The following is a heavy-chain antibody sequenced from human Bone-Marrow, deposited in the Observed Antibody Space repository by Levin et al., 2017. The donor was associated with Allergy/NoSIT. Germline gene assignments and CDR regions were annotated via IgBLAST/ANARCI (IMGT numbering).Heavy chain of an antibody. V-gene: IGHV3-30*04. CDR2: ISYDGSNK. D-gene: IGHD3-22*01. Sequence: GASVKVSCAASGFTFSSYAMHWVRQAPGKGLEWVAVISYDGSNKYYADSVKGRFTISRDNSKNTLYLQMNSLRAEDTAVYYCARDHTPGYNYYDSSGYPYYFDYWGQGTLVTVSS. J-gene: IGHJ4*02. CDR1: GFTFSSYA. CDR3: ARDHTPGYNYYDSSGYPYYFDY.